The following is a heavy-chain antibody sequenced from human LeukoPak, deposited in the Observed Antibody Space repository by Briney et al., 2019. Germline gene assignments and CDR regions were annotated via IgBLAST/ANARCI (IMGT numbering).Heavy chain of an antibody. J-gene: IGHJ4*02. CDR1: GFTFSSHW. V-gene: IGHV3-74*01. CDR2: IDYEGGTT. Sequence: PGGSLRLSCVASGFTFSSHWMHWVRQVPGKGLVWVSRIDYEGGTTDYADSVEGRFTISRDNARNTLYLQMNSLRAEDTAVYYCAKDLSSSGSYSSVGYWGQGTLVTVSS. D-gene: IGHD1-26*01. CDR3: AKDLSSSGSYSSVGY.